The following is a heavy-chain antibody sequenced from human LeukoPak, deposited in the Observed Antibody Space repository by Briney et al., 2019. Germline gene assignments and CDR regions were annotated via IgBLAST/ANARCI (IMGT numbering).Heavy chain of an antibody. D-gene: IGHD2-21*02. V-gene: IGHV1-69*01. CDR3: ARTANYYYYYMDV. J-gene: IGHJ6*03. Sequence: GSSVKVSCKASGGTFSSYAISWVRQAPGPGLEWMGGIIPIFGTANYAQKFQGRVTITADESTSKAYMELSSLRSEDTAVYYCARTANYYYYYMDVWGKGTTVTVSS. CDR2: IIPIFGTA. CDR1: GGTFSSYA.